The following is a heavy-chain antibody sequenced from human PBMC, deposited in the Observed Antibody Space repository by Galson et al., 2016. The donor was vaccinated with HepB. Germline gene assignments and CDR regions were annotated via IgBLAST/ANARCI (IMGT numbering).Heavy chain of an antibody. V-gene: IGHV6-1*01. CDR2: TYYRSKWYN. CDR1: GDSVASRSAT. CDR3: ARGATQTAYFDY. D-gene: IGHD5-12*01. Sequence: CAISGDSVASRSATWNWIRQSPSGGLEWLGRTYYRSKWYNDYAVAVKSRITISTDKSKNQFSLQLVSVTPGDTAVYYCARGATQTAYFDYWGQGTLVTVSS. J-gene: IGHJ4*02.